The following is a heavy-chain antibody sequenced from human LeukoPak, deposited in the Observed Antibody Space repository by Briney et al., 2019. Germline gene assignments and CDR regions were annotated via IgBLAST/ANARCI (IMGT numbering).Heavy chain of an antibody. J-gene: IGHJ5*02. CDR1: GYTFTSYY. D-gene: IGHD3-22*01. V-gene: IGHV1-46*01. CDR2: INPSGGST. CDR3: ARGVDCTMVVVVNWFDP. Sequence: ASVKVSCKASGYTFTSYYMHWVPQAPGQGLEWMGIINPSGGSTSYAQKFQGRVTMTRDTSTSTVYMELGSLRSEDTAVYYCARGVDCTMVVVVNWFDPWGQGTLVTVSS.